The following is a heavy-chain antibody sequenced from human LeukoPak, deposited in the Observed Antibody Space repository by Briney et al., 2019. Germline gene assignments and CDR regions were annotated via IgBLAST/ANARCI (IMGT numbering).Heavy chain of an antibody. J-gene: IGHJ4*02. V-gene: IGHV3-30*02. CDR3: AKEHDYTNAAPEWGFDS. D-gene: IGHD2-2*02. CDR2: IRYDEDNK. Sequence: GGSLRLSCAASGFTFSSYGMHWVRQAPGKGLEWVAYIRYDEDNKYYADSVKGRFTISRDNSKNTLYLRMNSLRAEDTAVYYCAKEHDYTNAAPEWGFDSWGQGSLVIVSS. CDR1: GFTFSSYG.